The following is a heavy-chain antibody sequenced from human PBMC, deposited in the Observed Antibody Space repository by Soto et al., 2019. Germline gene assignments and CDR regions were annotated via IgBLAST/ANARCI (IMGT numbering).Heavy chain of an antibody. V-gene: IGHV5-51*01. J-gene: IGHJ3*01. D-gene: IGHD2-21*01. CDR2: IYPGDSDT. Sequence: GESLKISCKGSGYTFNTYWIGWVRQMPGKGLEWMGFIYPGDSDTTYSPPFQGQVTISVDKSISTAYLQWSSLKVSDTAIYYCARHKLWMATIKKDAFDVWGQGTKVTVSS. CDR1: GYTFNTYW. CDR3: ARHKLWMATIKKDAFDV.